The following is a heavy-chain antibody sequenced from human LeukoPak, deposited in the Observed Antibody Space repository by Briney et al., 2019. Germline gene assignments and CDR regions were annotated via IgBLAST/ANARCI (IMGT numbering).Heavy chain of an antibody. CDR2: ISGSGGST. CDR3: AKAPTAFDYFDY. J-gene: IGHJ4*02. V-gene: IGHV3-23*01. Sequence: GGSLRPSCAASGFTFSSYAMSWVRQAPGKGLEWVSAISGSGGSTYYADSVKGRFTISRDNSKDTLYLQMSSLRAEDTAVYYCAKAPTAFDYFDYWGQGTLVTVSS. CDR1: GFTFSSYA. D-gene: IGHD4-17*01.